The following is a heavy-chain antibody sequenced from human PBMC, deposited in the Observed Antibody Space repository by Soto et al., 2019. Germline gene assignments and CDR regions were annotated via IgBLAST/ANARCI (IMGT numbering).Heavy chain of an antibody. CDR2: IWSDGSNK. CDR3: ARGGYGSASHYLAYGMDV. V-gene: IGHV3-33*01. CDR1: GFTFGSYG. J-gene: IGHJ6*02. Sequence: QVQLVESGGGVVQPGRSLRLSCAASGFTFGSYGMHWVRQAPGKGLEWVAVIWSDGSNKYYADSVKGRFTISRDNSKNTLYLQMNSLRAEDTAVYYCARGGYGSASHYLAYGMDVWGQGTTVTVSS. D-gene: IGHD3-10*01.